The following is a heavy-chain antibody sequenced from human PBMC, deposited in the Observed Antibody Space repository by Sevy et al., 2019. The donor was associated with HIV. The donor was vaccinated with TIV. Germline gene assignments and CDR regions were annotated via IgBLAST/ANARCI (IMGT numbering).Heavy chain of an antibody. V-gene: IGHV3-7*01. Sequence: GGSLRLSCAASGFTFSDYWMQWVRQAPGKGLEWVANIKQDGSQIYYLDSVKGRFTISRDNAKNSLYLQMNSLRPEDTAIYFCARRYFDIWGRGILVTVSS. J-gene: IGHJ2*01. CDR3: ARRYFDI. CDR1: GFTFSDYW. CDR2: IKQDGSQI.